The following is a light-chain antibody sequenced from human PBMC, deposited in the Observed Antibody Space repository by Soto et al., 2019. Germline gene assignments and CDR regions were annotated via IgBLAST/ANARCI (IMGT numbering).Light chain of an antibody. CDR2: EVS. V-gene: IGLV2-23*02. CDR1: SSDVGSYNL. CDR3: GTYARSLHV. J-gene: IGLJ1*01. Sequence: QSVLTQPASVSGSPGQSITISCTGTSSDVGSYNLVSWYQQHPGKAPKLMIYEVSKRPSGVSNRFSASNSANTASLSFSVLHFYVQAASTSGTYARSLHVSRPGTMLTVL.